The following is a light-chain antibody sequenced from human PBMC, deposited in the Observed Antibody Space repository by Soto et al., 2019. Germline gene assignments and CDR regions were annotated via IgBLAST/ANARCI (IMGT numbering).Light chain of an antibody. V-gene: IGKV3-20*01. J-gene: IGKJ2*01. CDR3: QQYKI. Sequence: EIVLTQSPGTLSLSPGERATLSCRASQSVSSSYLAWYQQKPGQAPRLLIYGASSRAPGIPDRFSGSASGTDFILTISSLEPDDFAMYYCQQYKIFGQGTKLEIK. CDR2: GAS. CDR1: QSVSSSY.